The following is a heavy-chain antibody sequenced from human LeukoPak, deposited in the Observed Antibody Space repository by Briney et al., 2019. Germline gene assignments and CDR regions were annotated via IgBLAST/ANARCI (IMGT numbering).Heavy chain of an antibody. D-gene: IGHD7-27*01. V-gene: IGHV3-21*01. Sequence: PGGSLRLSCAASGFTFSSYSMNWVRQAPGKGLEWVSSISSSSSYIYYADSVKGRFTISRDNAKNSLYLQMNSLRAEDTAVYYCAREHSAAGVLDYWGQGTLVTVSS. CDR1: GFTFSSYS. CDR3: AREHSAAGVLDY. J-gene: IGHJ4*02. CDR2: ISSSSSYI.